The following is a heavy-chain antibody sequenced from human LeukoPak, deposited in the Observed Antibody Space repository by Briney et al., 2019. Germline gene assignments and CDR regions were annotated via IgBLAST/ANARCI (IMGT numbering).Heavy chain of an antibody. J-gene: IGHJ6*02. CDR2: ISSSITYI. CDR1: GFTFSSYS. V-gene: IGHV3-21*01. Sequence: GGSLRLSCAASGFTFSSYSMNWVRQAPGKGLEWVSSISSSITYIYYADSVKGRFTISRDNAKNSLYLQMNSLRAGDTAVYYCARVLAAAGAISYYYAMDVWGRGTTVTVSS. D-gene: IGHD6-13*01. CDR3: ARVLAAAGAISYYYAMDV.